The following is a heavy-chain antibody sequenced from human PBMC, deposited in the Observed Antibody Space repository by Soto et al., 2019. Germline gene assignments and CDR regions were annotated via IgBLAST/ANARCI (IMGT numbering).Heavy chain of an antibody. CDR2: VSSAGSIK. D-gene: IGHD5-18*01. Sequence: QVQLVESGGGVVQPETSLRLSCAASGFIFSNYGMHWVRQAPGKGLEWVAVVSSAGSIKYYADSVKGRITISRDNSRDTVFLQMNSLRTEDTAVYYCAKDLGYSYGGFFDYWGQGTLVTVSS. V-gene: IGHV3-30*18. CDR3: AKDLGYSYGGFFDY. CDR1: GFIFSNYG. J-gene: IGHJ4*02.